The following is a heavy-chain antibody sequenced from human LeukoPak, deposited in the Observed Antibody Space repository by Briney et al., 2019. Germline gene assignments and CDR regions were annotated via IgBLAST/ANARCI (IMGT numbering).Heavy chain of an antibody. J-gene: IGHJ5*02. V-gene: IGHV3-23*01. Sequence: GGSLRLSCAASGFTFSNYAMSWVRQAPGKGLEWVSGIGRSGGGTYNVDSVKGRFTISRDNSKNTLYLQMNSLRAEDTAVYYCAKGGNLYYDFWSGPTNWFDPWGQGTLVTVSS. CDR2: IGRSGGGT. D-gene: IGHD3-3*01. CDR1: GFTFSNYA. CDR3: AKGGNLYYDFWSGPTNWFDP.